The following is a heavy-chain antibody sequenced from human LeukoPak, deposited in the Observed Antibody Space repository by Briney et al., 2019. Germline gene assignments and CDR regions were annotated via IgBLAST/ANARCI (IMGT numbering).Heavy chain of an antibody. D-gene: IGHD3-3*01. CDR1: GYTFTSYD. V-gene: IGHV1-8*03. CDR3: ARRGITIFGVAKEFDY. CDR2: MNPNSGNT. J-gene: IGHJ4*02. Sequence: GASVKVSCKASGYTFTSYDINWVRQATGQGLEWMGWMNPNSGNTGYAQKFQGRVTITRNTSISTAYMELSSLRSEDTAVYYCARRGITIFGVAKEFDYWGQGTLVTVSS.